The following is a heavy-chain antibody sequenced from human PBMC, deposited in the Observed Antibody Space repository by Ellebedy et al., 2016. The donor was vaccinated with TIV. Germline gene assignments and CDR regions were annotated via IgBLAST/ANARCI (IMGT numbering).Heavy chain of an antibody. J-gene: IGHJ3*02. V-gene: IGHV4-59*01. D-gene: IGHD6-13*01. CDR1: GGSISSYY. CDR3: ARVVWQQPVSYAFDI. Sequence: MPGGSLRLSCTVSGGSISSYYWSWIRQPPGKGLEWIGYISYSGSTNYKSSLKSRVTISVDTSKNHFSLKLSSVTAADTAVYYCARVVWQQPVSYAFDIWGQGTMVTVSS. CDR2: ISYSGST.